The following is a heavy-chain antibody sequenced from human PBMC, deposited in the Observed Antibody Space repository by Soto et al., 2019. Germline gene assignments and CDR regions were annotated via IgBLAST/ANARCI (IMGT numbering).Heavy chain of an antibody. Sequence: SVKVSCKASGGTFGSYAITWVRRASGQGLEWLGGIIPILNSPAYAQKFKARVVITADEITNTAYMELNSLRFDDTAVYYCAREAPYCTSATCPKFYDMDVWGQGTTVTVSS. CDR2: IIPILNSP. V-gene: IGHV1-69*13. D-gene: IGHD2-2*01. J-gene: IGHJ6*02. CDR1: GGTFGSYA. CDR3: AREAPYCTSATCPKFYDMDV.